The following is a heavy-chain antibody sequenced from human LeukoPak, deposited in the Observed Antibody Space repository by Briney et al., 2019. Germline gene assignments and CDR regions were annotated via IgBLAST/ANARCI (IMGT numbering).Heavy chain of an antibody. CDR2: INPNSGGS. CDR3: ARGFDYYDSSGYNSDAFDI. D-gene: IGHD3-22*01. V-gene: IGHV1-2*02. CDR1: GYTFTNYY. Sequence: GASVKVSCKASGYTFTNYYIHWVRQAPGQGLEWMGWINPNSGGSKYAQKFQGRVTMTRDTSISTAYMELSRLRYDDTAVYYCARGFDYYDSSGYNSDAFDIWGQGTMVTVSS. J-gene: IGHJ3*02.